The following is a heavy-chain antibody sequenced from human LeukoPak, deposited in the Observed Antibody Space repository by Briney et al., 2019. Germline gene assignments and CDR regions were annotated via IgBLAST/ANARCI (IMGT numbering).Heavy chain of an antibody. V-gene: IGHV1-2*02. J-gene: IGHJ4*02. CDR1: GYTYTGYY. CDR3: ASVTCGDIKYFDY. D-gene: IGHD4-17*01. CDR2: INPNSGGT. Sequence: ASVNDSRLASGYTYTGYYMHWVRQAPGQGLEWMGWINPNSGGTNYAQKFQGRVTMTRDTSISRASMELSRLRPDDTAVYYCASVTCGDIKYFDYWGRETLVTVSS.